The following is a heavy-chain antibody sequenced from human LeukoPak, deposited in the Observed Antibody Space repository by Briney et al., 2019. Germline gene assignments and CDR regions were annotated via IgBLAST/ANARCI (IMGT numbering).Heavy chain of an antibody. CDR1: GFTFDDYA. J-gene: IGHJ6*02. CDR3: AKDVKSSGSSYGMDV. V-gene: IGHV3-9*01. CDR2: ISWNSGSI. D-gene: IGHD3-22*01. Sequence: GGFLRLSCAASGFTFDDYAMHWVRQAPGKGLEWVSGISWNSGSIGYADSVKGRFTISRDNAKNSLYLQMNSLRAEDTALYYCAKDVKSSGSSYGMDVWGQGTTVTVSS.